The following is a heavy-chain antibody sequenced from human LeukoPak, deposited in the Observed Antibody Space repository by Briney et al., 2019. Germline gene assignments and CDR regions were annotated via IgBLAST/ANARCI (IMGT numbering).Heavy chain of an antibody. J-gene: IGHJ2*01. CDR1: GFTFSYYT. CDR3: AKNRGYGVSYWYFDL. CDR2: ISGSGGST. Sequence: GGSLRLSCAASGFTFSYYTMSWARQAPGKGLEWVSAISGSGGSTYYADSVKGRFTISRDNSKNTLYLQMNSLRAEDTAVYYCAKNRGYGVSYWYFDLWGRGTLVTVSS. V-gene: IGHV3-23*01. D-gene: IGHD5-12*01.